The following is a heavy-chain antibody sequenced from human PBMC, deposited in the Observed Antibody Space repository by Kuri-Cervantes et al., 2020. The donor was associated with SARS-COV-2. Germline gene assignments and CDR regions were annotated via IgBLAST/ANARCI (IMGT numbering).Heavy chain of an antibody. CDR2: IYYSGST. CDR1: GGSFSGYY. CDR3: ARGLDYYGSGSYSD. J-gene: IGHJ4*02. V-gene: IGHV4-34*01. Sequence: SQTLSLTCAFYGGSFSGYYWGWIRQPPGKGLEWIGSIYYSGSTYYNPSLKSRVTISVDTSKNQFPLKLSSVTAADTAVYYCARGLDYYGSGSYSDWGQGTLVTVSS. D-gene: IGHD3-10*01.